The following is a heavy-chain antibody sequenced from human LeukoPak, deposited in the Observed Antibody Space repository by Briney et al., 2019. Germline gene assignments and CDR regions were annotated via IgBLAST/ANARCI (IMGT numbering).Heavy chain of an antibody. CDR3: ARGIDY. CDR1: GFTFSSYW. CDR2: IKQDGSGK. J-gene: IGHJ4*02. Sequence: GGSLRLSCVASGFTFSSYWMSWVRQAPGKGLEWVANIKQDGSGKYYADPVKGRFTISRDNAKNSVYLQMNSLRAEDTALYYCARGIDYWGQGTLVTVSS. V-gene: IGHV3-7*01.